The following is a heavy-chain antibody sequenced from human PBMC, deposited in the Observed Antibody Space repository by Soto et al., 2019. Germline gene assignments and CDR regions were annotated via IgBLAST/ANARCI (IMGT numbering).Heavy chain of an antibody. CDR3: ARERDGYNRKDAFDI. CDR2: ISSSGSTI. CDR1: GFTFSDYY. Sequence: PGGSLRLSCAASGFTFSDYYMSWIRQAPGKGLEWVSYISSSGSTIYYADSVKGRFTISRDNAKNSLYLQMNSLRAEDTAVYYCARERDGYNRKDAFDIWGQGTMVTVSS. V-gene: IGHV3-11*01. D-gene: IGHD5-12*01. J-gene: IGHJ3*02.